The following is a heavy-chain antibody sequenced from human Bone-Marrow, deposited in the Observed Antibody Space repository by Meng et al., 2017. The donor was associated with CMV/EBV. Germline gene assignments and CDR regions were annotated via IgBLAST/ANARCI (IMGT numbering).Heavy chain of an antibody. CDR3: ARDLCGSGSYCFDY. D-gene: IGHD3-10*01. Sequence: GSLRLSCAVYGGSFSGYYWSWIRQPPGKGLEWIGEINHSGSTNYNPSLKSRVTISVDTSKNQFSLKLSSVTAADTAVYYCARDLCGSGSYCFDYWGQGTLVTVSS. CDR2: INHSGST. J-gene: IGHJ4*02. V-gene: IGHV4-34*01. CDR1: GGSFSGYY.